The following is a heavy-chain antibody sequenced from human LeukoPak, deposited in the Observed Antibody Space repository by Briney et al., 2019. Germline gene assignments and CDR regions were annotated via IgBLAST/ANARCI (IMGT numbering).Heavy chain of an antibody. J-gene: IGHJ4*02. CDR2: INPSGGST. CDR1: GYTFTSCY. CDR3: ARERPAVTTASFDY. Sequence: ASVKVSCKASGYTFTSCYMHWVRQAPGQGLEWMGIINPSGGSTIYAQKFQGRVTMTRDMSPSTVYMELSSLRSVDTAVYYCARERPAVTTASFDYWGQGTLVTVSS. V-gene: IGHV1-46*01. D-gene: IGHD4-17*01.